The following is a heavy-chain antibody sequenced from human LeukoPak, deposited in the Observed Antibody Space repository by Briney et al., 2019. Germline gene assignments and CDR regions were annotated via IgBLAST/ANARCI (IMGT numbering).Heavy chain of an antibody. V-gene: IGHV4-34*01. CDR3: ARALGPNDYVWGSYRSYYFDY. Sequence: SSETLSLTCAVYGGSFSGYYWSWIRQPPGKGLEWIGEINHSGSTNYNPSLKSRVTISVDTSKNQFSLKLSSVTAADTAVYYCARALGPNDYVWGSYRSYYFDYWGQGTLVTVSS. CDR1: GGSFSGYY. J-gene: IGHJ4*02. D-gene: IGHD3-16*02. CDR2: INHSGST.